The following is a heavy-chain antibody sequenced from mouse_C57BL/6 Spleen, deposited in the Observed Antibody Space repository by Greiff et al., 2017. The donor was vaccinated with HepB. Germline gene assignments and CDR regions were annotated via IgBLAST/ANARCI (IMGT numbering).Heavy chain of an antibody. Sequence: VQLQQPGAELARPGASVKLSCKASGYTFTSYGISWVKQRTGQGLEWIGEIYPRSGNTYYNEKFKGKATLTADRSSSTAYMELRSLTSEDSAVYFCARYGSSFCFDYWGQGTTLTVSS. J-gene: IGHJ2*01. CDR3: ARYGSSFCFDY. CDR2: IYPRSGNT. V-gene: IGHV1-81*01. D-gene: IGHD1-1*01. CDR1: GYTFTSYG.